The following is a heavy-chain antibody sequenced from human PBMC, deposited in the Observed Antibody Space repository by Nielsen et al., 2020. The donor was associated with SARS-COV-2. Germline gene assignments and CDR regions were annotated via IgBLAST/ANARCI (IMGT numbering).Heavy chain of an antibody. CDR2: INHSGTA. Sequence: SETLSLTCAVYGGSFSGYYWSWIRQPPGKGLEWIGEINHSGTANYNTSLKSRVTISVDTSKNQFSLKVNSVTAADTAVYYCVRIDMATISVDYWGQGTMVTVSS. CDR1: GGSFSGYY. D-gene: IGHD5-24*01. V-gene: IGHV4-34*01. CDR3: VRIDMATISVDY. J-gene: IGHJ3*01.